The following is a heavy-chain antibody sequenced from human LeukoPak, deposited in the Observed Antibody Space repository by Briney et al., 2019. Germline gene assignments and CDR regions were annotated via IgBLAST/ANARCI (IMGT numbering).Heavy chain of an antibody. J-gene: IGHJ4*02. Sequence: GGSLRLSCAASGFTFSSYGMHWVRQAPGKGPEWVAFIRYDGGNKYYADSVKGRFTISRDNSKNTLYLQMNSLRAEDTAVYYCAKEWLGIVYFDYWGQGTLVTVSS. D-gene: IGHD6-19*01. CDR3: AKEWLGIVYFDY. CDR2: IRYDGGNK. V-gene: IGHV3-30*02. CDR1: GFTFSSYG.